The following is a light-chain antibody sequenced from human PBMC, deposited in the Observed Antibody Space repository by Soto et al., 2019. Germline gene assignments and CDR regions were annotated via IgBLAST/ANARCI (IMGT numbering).Light chain of an antibody. CDR1: QSISNY. Sequence: DIQLTQSPSSVSASVIDIVIISCLASQSISNYLNWYQQKPGKAPKVLIFAASRLQSGVPSRFSGSGSGTDFTLTITSLKPEDFATYYCQKSYSRTFGQGTKVDIK. CDR2: AAS. CDR3: QKSYSRT. V-gene: IGKV1-39*01. J-gene: IGKJ1*01.